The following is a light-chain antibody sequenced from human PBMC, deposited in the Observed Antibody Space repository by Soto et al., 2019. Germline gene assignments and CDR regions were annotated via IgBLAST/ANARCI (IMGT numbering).Light chain of an antibody. V-gene: IGLV4-69*01. Sequence: QLVLTLSPSASASLGASVKLTCTLSSGHSSYAIAWHQQQPEKGPRYLMKLNSDGSHSKGDGIPDRFSGSSSGAERYLTISSLQSEDEADYYCQTWGSGTVVFGAGTKVTVL. CDR3: QTWGSGTVV. CDR2: LNSDGSH. J-gene: IGLJ2*01. CDR1: SGHSSYA.